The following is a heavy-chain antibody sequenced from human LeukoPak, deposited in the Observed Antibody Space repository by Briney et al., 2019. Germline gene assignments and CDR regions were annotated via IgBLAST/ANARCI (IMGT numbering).Heavy chain of an antibody. V-gene: IGHV3-21*01. CDR3: AREELGADGTFSWFDP. CDR1: GFTFSSYS. Sequence: PGGSLRLSCAASGFTFSSYSMNWVRQAPGKGLGWVSSISSSSSYIYYADSVKGRFTISRDNAKNSLYLQMNSLRAEDTAVYYCAREELGADGTFSWFDPWGQGTLVTVSS. CDR2: ISSSSSYI. J-gene: IGHJ5*02. D-gene: IGHD6-13*01.